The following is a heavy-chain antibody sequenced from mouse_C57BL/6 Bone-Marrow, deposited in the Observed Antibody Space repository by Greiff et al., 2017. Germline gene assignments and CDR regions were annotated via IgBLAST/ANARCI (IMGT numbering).Heavy chain of an antibody. Sequence: VQLQQSGAELARPGASVKLSCKASDYTFTSYGISWVKQRTGQGLEWIGEIYPRSGNTYYNEKFKGKATLTADKSSSTAYMELRSLTSEDSAVYFCARGDYYGSSYYAMDYWGQGTSVTVSS. CDR1: DYTFTSYG. D-gene: IGHD1-1*01. CDR3: ARGDYYGSSYYAMDY. CDR2: IYPRSGNT. V-gene: IGHV1-81*01. J-gene: IGHJ4*01.